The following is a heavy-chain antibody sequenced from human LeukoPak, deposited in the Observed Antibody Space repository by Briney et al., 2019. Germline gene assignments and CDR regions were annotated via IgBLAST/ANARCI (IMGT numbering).Heavy chain of an antibody. CDR1: GFSFSSYW. Sequence: GGSLRLSCTASGFSFSSYWMTWVRQAPGKGLEWVANIKQDGTEKYSVDSVKGRFTISRDNAKNSLYLQMNSVRAEDTAVFYCVRDFRFLDDYWGQGTLVSVSS. CDR3: VRDFRFLDDY. CDR2: IKQDGTEK. D-gene: IGHD3-3*01. J-gene: IGHJ4*02. V-gene: IGHV3-7*01.